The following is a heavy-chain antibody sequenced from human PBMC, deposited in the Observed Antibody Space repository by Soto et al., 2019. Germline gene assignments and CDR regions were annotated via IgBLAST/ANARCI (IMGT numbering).Heavy chain of an antibody. CDR2: INTDTGNP. CDR1: GGTFSSYT. V-gene: IGHV7-4-1*01. J-gene: IGHJ4*02. D-gene: IGHD2-2*01. Sequence: ASVKVSCKASGGTFSSYTISWVRQAPGQGLEWMGRINTDTGNPTYAQDFTGRFIFSLDTSVSTAYLQISSLKPEDTAIYYCARDNVVVDGPDFDYWGQGTQVTVSS. CDR3: ARDNVVVDGPDFDY.